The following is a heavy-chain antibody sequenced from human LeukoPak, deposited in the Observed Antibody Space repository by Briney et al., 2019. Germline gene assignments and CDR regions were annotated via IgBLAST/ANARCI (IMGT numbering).Heavy chain of an antibody. CDR3: ATSPTRRYSSDWYSAIS. V-gene: IGHV4-39*01. D-gene: IGHD6-19*01. CDR1: GGSISSSSYY. CDR2: IYYSGST. J-gene: IGHJ4*02. Sequence: PSETLSLTCTVSGGSISSSSYYWGWIRQPPGKGLDWIGSIYYSGSTYYNPSLKSRVTISVDTSKNQFSLKLSSVTAADTAVYYCATSPTRRYSSDWYSAISWGQGTLVTVSS.